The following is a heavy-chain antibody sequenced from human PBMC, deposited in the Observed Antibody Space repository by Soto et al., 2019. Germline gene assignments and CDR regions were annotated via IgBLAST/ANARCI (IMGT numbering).Heavy chain of an antibody. CDR2: MNPNSGNT. CDR3: ASVGKQWLVLDY. J-gene: IGHJ4*02. D-gene: IGHD6-19*01. CDR1: GYTFTSYD. Sequence: QVQLVQSGAEVKKPGASVKVSCKASGYTFTSYDINWVRQATGQGLEWMGWMNPNSGNTGYAQKFRDRXXMXRXXSISTAYMELSSLRSEDTAVYYCASVGKQWLVLDYWGQGTLVTVSS. V-gene: IGHV1-8*01.